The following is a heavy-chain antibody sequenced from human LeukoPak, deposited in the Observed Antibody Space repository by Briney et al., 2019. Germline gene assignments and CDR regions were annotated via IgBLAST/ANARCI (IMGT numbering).Heavy chain of an antibody. J-gene: IGHJ5*02. CDR3: AREGSSGWKVVGNWFDP. V-gene: IGHV4-38-2*02. CDR1: GYSISTGYY. CDR2: FYHGGST. Sequence: SETLSLTCTVSGYSISTGYYWDWIRQPPGKGLEWIGTFYHGGSTYYNPSLKSRVTISVDTSKNQFSLNLTSVTAADTAVYYCAREGSSGWKVVGNWFDPWGQGTLVTVSS. D-gene: IGHD1-26*01.